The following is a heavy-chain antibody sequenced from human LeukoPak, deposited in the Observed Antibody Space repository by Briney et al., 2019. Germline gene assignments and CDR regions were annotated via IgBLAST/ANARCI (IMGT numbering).Heavy chain of an antibody. V-gene: IGHV3-21*01. D-gene: IGHD3-3*01. Sequence: PGRSLRLSCAASGFTFDDYAMHWVRQAPGKGLEWVSSISSSSSYIYYADSVKGRFTISRDNAKNSLYLQMNSLRAEDTAVYYCARFWSGFDYWGQGTLVTVSS. CDR3: ARFWSGFDY. CDR2: ISSSSSYI. CDR1: GFTFDDYA. J-gene: IGHJ4*02.